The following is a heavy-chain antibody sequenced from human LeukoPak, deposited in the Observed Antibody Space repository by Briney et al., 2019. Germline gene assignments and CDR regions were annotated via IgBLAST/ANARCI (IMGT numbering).Heavy chain of an antibody. CDR3: ARAMGPYVAAATDY. V-gene: IGHV3-30-3*01. D-gene: IGHD2-15*01. Sequence: PGGSLRLSCAASGFTFSSYAMHWARQAPGKGLEWVAVISYDGSNKYYADSVKGRFTISRDNSKNTLYLQMNSLRAEDTAVYYCARAMGPYVAAATDYWGQGTLVTVSS. CDR1: GFTFSSYA. J-gene: IGHJ4*02. CDR2: ISYDGSNK.